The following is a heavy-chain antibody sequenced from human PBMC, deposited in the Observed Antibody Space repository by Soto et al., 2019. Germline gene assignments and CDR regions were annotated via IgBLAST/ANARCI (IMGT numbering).Heavy chain of an antibody. CDR2: IYPGDSDT. D-gene: IGHD6-13*01. V-gene: IGHV5-51*01. CDR1: GYSFTSYW. Sequence: GESLKISCKGSGYSFTSYWIGWVRQMPGKGLEWMGIIYPGDSDTRYSPSFQGQVTISADRSISTAYLQWSSLKASDTAMYYCASLGIAAGYIDAFDIWGQGTMVTVSS. CDR3: ASLGIAAGYIDAFDI. J-gene: IGHJ3*02.